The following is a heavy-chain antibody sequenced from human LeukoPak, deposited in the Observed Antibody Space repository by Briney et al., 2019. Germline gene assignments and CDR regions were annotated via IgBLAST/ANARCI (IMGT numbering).Heavy chain of an antibody. D-gene: IGHD3-10*01. J-gene: IGHJ4*02. CDR2: IRKDGSTK. V-gene: IGHV3-30*02. CDR3: AKGYSYGFDY. Sequence: GGSLRLSCVASGFILSSSVMHWVRQAPGKGLEWVAFIRKDGSTKYYADSVKGRFTISRDNSKNTVYLQMSSLGAEDTAVYYCAKGYSYGFDYWGQGTLVTVSS. CDR1: GFILSSSV.